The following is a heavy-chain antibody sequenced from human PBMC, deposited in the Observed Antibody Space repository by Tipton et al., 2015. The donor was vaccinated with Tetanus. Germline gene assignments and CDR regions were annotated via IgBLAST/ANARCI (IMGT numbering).Heavy chain of an antibody. Sequence: SLRLSCAASGFTFSSYAMSWVRQAPGKGLEWVSAISGSGGSTYYADSVEGRFTISRDNSKNTLYLQMNSLRAEDTAVYYCAKSSWYYYGSGSYVRTGWFDPWGQGTLVTVSS. V-gene: IGHV3-23*01. D-gene: IGHD3-10*01. CDR2: ISGSGGST. J-gene: IGHJ5*02. CDR1: GFTFSSYA. CDR3: AKSSWYYYGSGSYVRTGWFDP.